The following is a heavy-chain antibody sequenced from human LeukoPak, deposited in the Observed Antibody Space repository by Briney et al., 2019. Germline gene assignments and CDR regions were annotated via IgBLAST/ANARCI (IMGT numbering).Heavy chain of an antibody. D-gene: IGHD4-17*01. CDR3: AKSYGDPTQWCDY. Sequence: GGSLRLSCAASGFTFSSYGMHWVRQAPGKGLEWVAFIRYDGSNKYHADSVKGRFTISRDNSKNTMYLQMNSLRDEDTAVYYCAKSYGDPTQWCDYWGQGTLVTVSS. V-gene: IGHV3-30*02. J-gene: IGHJ4*02. CDR1: GFTFSSYG. CDR2: IRYDGSNK.